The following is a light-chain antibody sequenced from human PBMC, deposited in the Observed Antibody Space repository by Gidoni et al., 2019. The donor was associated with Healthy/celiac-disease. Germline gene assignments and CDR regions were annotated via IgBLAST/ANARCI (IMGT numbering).Light chain of an antibody. V-gene: IGKV3-20*01. Sequence: EIVLTQSPRTLSLSPGERATLSCRASQSVSSIYLAWYQQKPGQAPSLLIYGASSRATGIPDRFSGSWSRTDFTLTISRQEHEDFAVYYCQKYGSSRTFGPGTKVEIK. CDR3: QKYGSSRT. CDR2: GAS. J-gene: IGKJ1*01. CDR1: QSVSSIY.